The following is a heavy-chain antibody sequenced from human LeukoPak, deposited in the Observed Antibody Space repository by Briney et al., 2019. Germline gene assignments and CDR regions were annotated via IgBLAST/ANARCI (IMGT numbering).Heavy chain of an antibody. CDR2: IIPILGIA. J-gene: IGHJ5*02. Sequence: GASVKVSCKASVGTFSSYAISWVRQAPGQGLEWMGRIIPILGIANYAQKFQGRVTITADKSTSTAYMELSSLRSEDTAVYYCAREVGLGLRTRRFDPWGQGTLVTVSS. CDR3: AREVGLGLRTRRFDP. D-gene: IGHD1-7*01. V-gene: IGHV1-69*04. CDR1: VGTFSSYA.